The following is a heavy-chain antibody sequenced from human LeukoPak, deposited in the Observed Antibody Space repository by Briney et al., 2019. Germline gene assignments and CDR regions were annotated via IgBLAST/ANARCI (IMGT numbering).Heavy chain of an antibody. CDR3: ARGRNWQWLAREYNWFDP. V-gene: IGHV4-4*07. CDR2: IYTSGST. Sequence: SETLSLTCTVSGGSIGSYYWSWIRQPAGKGLEWIGRIYTSGSTNYNPSLKSRVTISVDKSKNQFSLKLSSVTAADTAVYYCARGRNWQWLAREYNWFDPWGQGTLVTVSS. D-gene: IGHD6-19*01. CDR1: GGSIGSYY. J-gene: IGHJ5*02.